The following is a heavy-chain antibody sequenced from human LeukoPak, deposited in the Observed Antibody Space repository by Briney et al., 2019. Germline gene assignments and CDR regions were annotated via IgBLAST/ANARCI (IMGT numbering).Heavy chain of an antibody. CDR2: INTNTGNP. J-gene: IGHJ4*02. CDR3: ARADIVATINDFDY. CDR1: GYTFTSYA. V-gene: IGHV7-4-1*02. Sequence: GASVKVSCKASGYTFTSYAMNWVRQAPGQGLEWMGWINTNTGNPTYAQGFTGRFVFSLDTSVSTAYLQTSSLKAEDTAVYYCARADIVATINDFDYWGQGTLVTVSS. D-gene: IGHD5-12*01.